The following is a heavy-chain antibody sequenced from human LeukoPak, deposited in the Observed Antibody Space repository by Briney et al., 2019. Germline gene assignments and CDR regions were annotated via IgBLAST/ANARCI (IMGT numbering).Heavy chain of an antibody. J-gene: IGHJ6*02. D-gene: IGHD5-24*01. CDR2: IFYSGST. V-gene: IGHV4-59*08. CDR3: ARLAGYNSYYYYGLDV. Sequence: SETLSLTCTVSGGSINNYYWNWIRQPPGKGLERIGYIFYSGSTNYNPSLESRVTISVDTSNNQFSLRLRSVTAADTAVYYCARLAGYNSYYYYGLDVWGQGTTVTVSS. CDR1: GGSINNYY.